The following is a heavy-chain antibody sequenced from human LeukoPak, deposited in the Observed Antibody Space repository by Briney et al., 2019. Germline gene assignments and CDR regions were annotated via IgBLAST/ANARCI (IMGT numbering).Heavy chain of an antibody. J-gene: IGHJ4*02. D-gene: IGHD2-15*01. CDR2: ISSSSSYI. Sequence: PGGSLRLSCAASGFTFSSYSMNWVRQAPGKGLEWVSSISSSSSYIYYADSVKGRFTISRDNDKNSLYLQMNSLRAEDTAVYYCASYCSGGSCYSADFDYWGQGTLVTVSS. CDR3: ASYCSGGSCYSADFDY. CDR1: GFTFSSYS. V-gene: IGHV3-21*01.